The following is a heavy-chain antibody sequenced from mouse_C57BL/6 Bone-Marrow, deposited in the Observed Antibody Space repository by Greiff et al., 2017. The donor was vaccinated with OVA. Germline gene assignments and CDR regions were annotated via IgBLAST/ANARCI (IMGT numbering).Heavy chain of an antibody. V-gene: IGHV7-3*01. CDR2: IRNKANGYTT. Sequence: EVMLVESGGGLVQPGGSLSLSCAASGFTFTDYYMSWVRQPPGKALEWLGFIRNKANGYTTEYSASVKGRFTISIDNSQSILYLQMNALRAEDSATYYCARSYYYCSLFDYWGQGTTLTVSS. J-gene: IGHJ2*01. CDR3: ARSYYYCSLFDY. CDR1: GFTFTDYY. D-gene: IGHD1-1*01.